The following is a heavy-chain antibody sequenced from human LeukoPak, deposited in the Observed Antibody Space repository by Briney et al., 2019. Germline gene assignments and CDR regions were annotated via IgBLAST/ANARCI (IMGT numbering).Heavy chain of an antibody. Sequence: TSETLSLTCTVSGGSISSYYWSWIRQPPGKGLEWIGYIYYSGCTNYNPSLKSRVTISVDTSKNQFSLKLSSVTAADTAVYYCARDQRYFDYWGQGTLVTVSS. CDR2: IYYSGCT. CDR1: GGSISSYY. CDR3: ARDQRYFDY. D-gene: IGHD3-9*01. J-gene: IGHJ4*02. V-gene: IGHV4-59*01.